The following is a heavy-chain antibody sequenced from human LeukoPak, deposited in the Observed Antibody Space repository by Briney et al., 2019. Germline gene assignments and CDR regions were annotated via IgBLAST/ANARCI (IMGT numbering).Heavy chain of an antibody. Sequence: SETLSLTCTVSGASVGSAGYYWSWIRQPPGGGLEWIGYIYYISNTNYNPSLKSRVTMSVDPSKNQFSLKLSSVTAADTAVYYCARGYSGRKIDYWGQGTLVTVSS. D-gene: IGHD6-13*01. CDR2: IYYISNT. J-gene: IGHJ4*02. CDR1: GASVGSAGYY. V-gene: IGHV4-61*08. CDR3: ARGYSGRKIDY.